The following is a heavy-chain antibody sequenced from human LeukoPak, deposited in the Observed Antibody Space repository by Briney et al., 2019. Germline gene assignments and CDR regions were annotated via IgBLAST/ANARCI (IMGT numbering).Heavy chain of an antibody. CDR2: IYSGGST. CDR1: GFTVSSNY. J-gene: IGHJ3*02. Sequence: GGSLRLSCAASGFTVSSNYMSWVRQAPGKGLEWVSVIYSGGSTYYADSVKGRFTISRDNSKNTLYLQMNSLRAEDTAVYYCARQTAMVTQGAFDIWGQGTMVTVSS. V-gene: IGHV3-53*01. D-gene: IGHD5-18*01. CDR3: ARQTAMVTQGAFDI.